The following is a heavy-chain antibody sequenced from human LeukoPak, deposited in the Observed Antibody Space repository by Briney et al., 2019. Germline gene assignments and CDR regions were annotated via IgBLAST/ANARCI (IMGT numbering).Heavy chain of an antibody. J-gene: IGHJ4*02. CDR1: GGSISSNY. CDR2: FYYSGST. CDR3: ARDGGSGWYSY. V-gene: IGHV4-59*01. Sequence: PSETLSLTCTVSGGSISSNYWSWIRQPPGKGLEWIVYFYYSGSTDYNPSLKSRVTMSVDTSKNQFYLKLNSVTAADTAVYYCARDGGSGWYSYWGQGTLVTVSS. D-gene: IGHD6-19*01.